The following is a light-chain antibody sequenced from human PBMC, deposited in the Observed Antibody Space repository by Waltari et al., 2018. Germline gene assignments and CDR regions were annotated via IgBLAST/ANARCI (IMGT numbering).Light chain of an antibody. J-gene: IGKJ2*01. V-gene: IGKV4-1*01. Sequence: DIVMTQSPASLAVSLGEKATIHCKYSQTFLYSDNMNYLGWYQQKPGQPPKLLINWASTRESGVPDRFSGSGSGTDFTLTISSLQAEDVAVYYCQQSFGTPVTFGQGTKVEIK. CDR2: WAS. CDR1: QTFLYSDNMNY. CDR3: QQSFGTPVT.